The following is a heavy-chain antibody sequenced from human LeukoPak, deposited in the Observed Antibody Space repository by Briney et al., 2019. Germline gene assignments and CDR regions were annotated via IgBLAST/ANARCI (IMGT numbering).Heavy chain of an antibody. CDR2: ISSSSSYI. CDR3: AKDYGYGFHYYYYMDV. D-gene: IGHD5-18*01. J-gene: IGHJ6*03. CDR1: GFTFSNAW. V-gene: IGHV3-21*04. Sequence: PGGSLRLSCAASGFTFSNAWMTWVRQAPGKGLEWVSSISSSSSYIYYADSVKGRFTISRDNAENSLYLQMNSLRAEDTALYYCAKDYGYGFHYYYYMDVWGKGTTVTVSS.